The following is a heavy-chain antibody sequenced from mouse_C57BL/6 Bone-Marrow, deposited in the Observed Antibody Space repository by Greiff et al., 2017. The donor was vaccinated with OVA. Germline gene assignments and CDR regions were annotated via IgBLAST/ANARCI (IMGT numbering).Heavy chain of an antibody. CDR1: GFTFSDFY. D-gene: IGHD4-1*01. V-gene: IGHV7-1*01. CDR3: AREGTGTPWYFDV. CDR2: SSNKANDYKT. Sequence: EVKVVESGGGLVQSGRSLRLSCATSGFTFSDFYMEWVRQAPGKGLEWIAASSNKANDYKTEYSASVKGRLIVSRDTSQRILYLQMHALRAEDTAIYYCAREGTGTPWYFDVWSTGTTVTVSS. J-gene: IGHJ1*03.